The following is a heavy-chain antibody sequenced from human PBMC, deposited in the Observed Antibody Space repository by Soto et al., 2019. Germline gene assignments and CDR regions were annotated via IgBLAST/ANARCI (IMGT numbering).Heavy chain of an antibody. CDR3: ARTYSGTYPPPYYFDY. V-gene: IGHV5-51*01. Sequence: EVQLAQSGAEVKKPGESLKISCKGSGYSFTKYWIGWVRQMPGKGLEWMGIIYPGDSDTRYSPSFRGQVIISADKSITPAYQQWTSLQPSDTAIYSCARTYSGTYPPPYYFDYWGQGTLVTVSS. CDR1: GYSFTKYW. J-gene: IGHJ4*02. CDR2: IYPGDSDT. D-gene: IGHD1-26*01.